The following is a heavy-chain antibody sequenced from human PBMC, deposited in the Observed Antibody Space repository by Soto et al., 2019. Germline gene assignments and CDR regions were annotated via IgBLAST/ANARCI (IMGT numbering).Heavy chain of an antibody. Sequence: SETLSLTCTVSGGSISSHYWGWIRQPPGKGLYWIGYIFYSGSTNYNPSLKSRVTISVDTSKNQFSLKLTSVTAADTAVYYCGRVEAGTFDYWGQGTLVTVSS. CDR2: IFYSGST. D-gene: IGHD6-19*01. V-gene: IGHV4-59*11. CDR1: GGSISSHY. CDR3: GRVEAGTFDY. J-gene: IGHJ4*02.